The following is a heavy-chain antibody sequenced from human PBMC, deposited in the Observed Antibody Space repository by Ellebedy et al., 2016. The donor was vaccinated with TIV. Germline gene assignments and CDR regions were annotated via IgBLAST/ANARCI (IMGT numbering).Heavy chain of an antibody. CDR2: IYYVEST. D-gene: IGHD2-15*01. CDR1: GGSTTSIY. V-gene: IGHV4-59*01. J-gene: IGHJ4*02. Sequence: MPSETLSLTCTVSGGSTTSIYSSWIRQSHEKGLVWIGNIYYVESTDYSPSLRPRVTISLDKSKNPLSVKLTSVAPAETAVYYCARGSGGTQNGSFVSWGLGTLVTVSP. CDR3: ARGSGGTQNGSFVS.